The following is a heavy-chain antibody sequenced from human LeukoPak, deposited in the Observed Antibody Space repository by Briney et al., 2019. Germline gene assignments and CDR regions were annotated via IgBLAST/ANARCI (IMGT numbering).Heavy chain of an antibody. Sequence: GGSLRLSCAASGFTFSSYAMHWVRQAPGKGREWVSYISSSGGTIYYADSVKGRFTISRDDAKNSLYLQMNSLRAEDTAVYYCARDGLVITYYYYGMDVWGQGTTVTVSS. D-gene: IGHD3-22*01. J-gene: IGHJ6*02. CDR3: ARDGLVITYYYYGMDV. CDR1: GFTFSSYA. CDR2: ISSSGGTI. V-gene: IGHV3-48*03.